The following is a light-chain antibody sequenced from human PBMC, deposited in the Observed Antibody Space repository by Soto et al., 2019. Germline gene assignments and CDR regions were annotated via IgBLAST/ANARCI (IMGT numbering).Light chain of an antibody. CDR3: GTWDSSLRGVV. CDR2: ENK. Sequence: SVLSQPPSLSAAPGQRITISCSGSASNFGKNYVSWYQHLPGTAPTLLIFENKKRPSGIPDRFSGSKSGTSATLGITGLQSGDEAVYYCGTWDSSLRGVVFGGGTKLTVL. J-gene: IGLJ2*01. CDR1: ASNFGKNY. V-gene: IGLV1-51*02.